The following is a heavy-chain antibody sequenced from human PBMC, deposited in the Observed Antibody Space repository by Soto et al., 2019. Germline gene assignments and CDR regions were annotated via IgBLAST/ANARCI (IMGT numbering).Heavy chain of an antibody. CDR1: GGYFSGYC. V-gene: IGHV4-34*01. Sequence: SEPLSLTWAVYGGYFSGYCWRWIRQPPGKGLEWIGEINHSGSTNYNPSLKSRVTISVDTSKNQFSLKLSSVTAADTAVYYCARGRAYSYGFSKMDYWGQGTLVTVSS. D-gene: IGHD5-18*01. J-gene: IGHJ4*02. CDR2: INHSGST. CDR3: ARGRAYSYGFSKMDY.